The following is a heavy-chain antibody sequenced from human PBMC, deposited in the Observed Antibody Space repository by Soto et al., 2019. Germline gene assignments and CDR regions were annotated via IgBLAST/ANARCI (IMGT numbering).Heavy chain of an antibody. D-gene: IGHD2-8*01. CDR1: GGSISSYY. CDR2: IYTSGST. V-gene: IGHV4-4*07. J-gene: IGHJ6*02. CDR3: ARGVRGSLGYCTNGVCLGYYYGMDV. Sequence: SETLSLTCTVSGGSISSYYWSWIRQPAGKGLEWIGRIYTSGSTNYNPSLKSRVTMSVDTSKNQFSLKLSSVTAADTAVYYCARGVRGSLGYCTNGVCLGYYYGMDVWGQGTTVTVSS.